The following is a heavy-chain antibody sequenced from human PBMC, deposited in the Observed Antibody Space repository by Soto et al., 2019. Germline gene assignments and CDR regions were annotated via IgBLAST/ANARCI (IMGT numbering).Heavy chain of an antibody. Sequence: QVQLVESGGGVVQPGRSLRLSCAASGFTFSRNAMHWVRQAPGKGLEWVAVISYDGINKYNADSVKGRFTISRDNSKNTLYLQMNSLTPEDTAVYYCASSSYDSSGYHDHWGQGTLVTVSS. V-gene: IGHV3-30-3*01. J-gene: IGHJ4*02. CDR2: ISYDGINK. CDR3: ASSSYDSSGYHDH. D-gene: IGHD3-22*01. CDR1: GFTFSRNA.